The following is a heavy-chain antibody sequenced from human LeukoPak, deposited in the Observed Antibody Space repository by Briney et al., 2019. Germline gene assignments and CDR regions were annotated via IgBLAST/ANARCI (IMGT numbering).Heavy chain of an antibody. D-gene: IGHD3-9*01. J-gene: IGHJ4*02. CDR1: GFSLSTSGVG. V-gene: IGHV2-5*02. Sequence: SGPTLVKPTQTLTLTCTFSGFSLSTSGVGVGWIRQPPGKALEWLALIYWDEDKRYSPPLKSRLTITKDTSKNQVLLTMTNVDPVDTATYFCALQYYDPLTGYWELDYWGQGTLVTVCS. CDR2: IYWDEDK. CDR3: ALQYYDPLTGYWELDY.